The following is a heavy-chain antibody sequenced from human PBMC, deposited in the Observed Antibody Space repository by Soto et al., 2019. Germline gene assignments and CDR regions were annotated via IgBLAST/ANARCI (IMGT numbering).Heavy chain of an antibody. CDR2: IYYGGST. CDR3: ARDPGS. Sequence: PSETLSLTCTVSGGSISSYYWSWIRQPPGKGLEWIGYIYYGGSTNYNPSLKSRVTISVDTSKNQFSLKLSSVTAADTAVYYCARDPGSWGQGTLVTVSS. J-gene: IGHJ5*02. V-gene: IGHV4-59*01. CDR1: GGSISSYY.